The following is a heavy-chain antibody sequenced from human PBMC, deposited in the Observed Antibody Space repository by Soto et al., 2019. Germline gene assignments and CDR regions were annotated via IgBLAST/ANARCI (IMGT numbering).Heavy chain of an antibody. Sequence: QVQLQESGPGLVKPSETLSLTCTVSGGSISTYYWSWIRQPPRKGLEWIGYIYNSGKTNYNPSLKKLVTISVDTSKKQFSLKLSSVTAADTAVYYCARVTAQQLGNWFDPWGQGTLVTVSS. CDR1: GGSISTYY. CDR2: IYNSGKT. D-gene: IGHD6-13*01. CDR3: ARVTAQQLGNWFDP. J-gene: IGHJ5*02. V-gene: IGHV4-59*01.